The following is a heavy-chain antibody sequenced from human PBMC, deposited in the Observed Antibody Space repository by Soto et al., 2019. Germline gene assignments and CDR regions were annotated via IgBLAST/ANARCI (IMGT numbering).Heavy chain of an antibody. V-gene: IGHV4-59*01. CDR3: VRDQKPYQLDP. D-gene: IGHD3-16*01. CDR1: GGSISSYY. J-gene: IGHJ5*02. CDR2: IYYGGSA. Sequence: SETLSLTCTVSGGSISSYYWTWIRQPPGKGLEYIGDIYYGGSANYNPSLKSRVTISMDSSKNQFSLKLSSVTAEDTAVYYCVRDQKPYQLDPWGQGTLVTVSS.